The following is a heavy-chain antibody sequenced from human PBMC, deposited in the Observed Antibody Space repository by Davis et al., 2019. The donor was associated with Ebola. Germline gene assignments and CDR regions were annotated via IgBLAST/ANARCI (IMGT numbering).Heavy chain of an antibody. V-gene: IGHV3-64D*06. Sequence: GGFLRLSCSASGFTFSDYAMYWVRQAPGKGLEYVSAVSSNGGTTYYADSVKGRFTISRDNSKNTLFLQMSRLRTEDTAVYYCVKDRRWFDFSFVLAYWGQGVLVTVSS. CDR3: VKDRRWFDFSFVLAY. CDR1: GFTFSDYA. CDR2: VSSNGGTT. D-gene: IGHD3-10*01. J-gene: IGHJ4*02.